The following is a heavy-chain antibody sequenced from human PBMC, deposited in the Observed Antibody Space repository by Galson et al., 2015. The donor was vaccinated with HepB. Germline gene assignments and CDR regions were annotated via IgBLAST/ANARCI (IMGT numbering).Heavy chain of an antibody. J-gene: IGHJ4*02. CDR1: EFTFTNGW. V-gene: IGHV3-15*01. Sequence: SLRLSCAASEFTFTNGWMSWVRQAPGRGLEWVGRIKSKIDGGTTDYAAPVKGRFTVSRDDSKSTLFLQMDSLRIEDTAVYYCMTWRVGATRTFDYWGRGTLVTVSS. CDR3: MTWRVGATRTFDY. D-gene: IGHD1-26*01. CDR2: IKSKIDGGTT.